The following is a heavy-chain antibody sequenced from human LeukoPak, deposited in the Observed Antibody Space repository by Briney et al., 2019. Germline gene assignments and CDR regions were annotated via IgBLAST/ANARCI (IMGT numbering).Heavy chain of an antibody. V-gene: IGHV4-30-2*01. CDR3: ARGYGQLWFFDY. J-gene: IGHJ4*02. CDR1: GVSIGSGGYS. Sequence: SETLSLTCDVSGVSIGSGGYSWIWLRQPPGKGLEWIGYIYHSGSTYYNPSLKIRVTISVDKSKNQFSLKLSPVTAADTAVYYCARGYGQLWFFDYWGQGTLVTVSS. CDR2: IYHSGST. D-gene: IGHD5-18*01.